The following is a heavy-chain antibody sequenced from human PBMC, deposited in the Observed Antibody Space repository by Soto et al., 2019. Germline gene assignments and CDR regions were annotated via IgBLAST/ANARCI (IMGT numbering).Heavy chain of an antibody. CDR2: INHSGST. CDR1: GGSFSGYY. D-gene: IGHD3-10*01. V-gene: IGHV4-34*01. Sequence: SETLSLTCAVYGGSFSGYYWSWIRQPPGKGLEWIGEINHSGSTNYNPSLKSRVTISVDTSKNQFSLKLSSVTAADTAVYYCARGSIRVRGVIHTRPFDYWGQGTLVTVS. J-gene: IGHJ4*02. CDR3: ARGSIRVRGVIHTRPFDY.